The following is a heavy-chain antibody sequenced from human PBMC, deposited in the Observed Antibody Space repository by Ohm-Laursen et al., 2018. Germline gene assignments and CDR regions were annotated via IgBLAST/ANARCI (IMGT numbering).Heavy chain of an antibody. Sequence: SRRLSCSASGFTFSSYAMNWVRQAPGKGLEWVSSISISSTYIYYADSMKGRFTISRDNAKNSLYLQMNSLRAEDTAVYYCARDRIAVAGTGSAFDIWGQGTMVTVSS. J-gene: IGHJ3*02. CDR2: ISISSTYI. CDR3: ARDRIAVAGTGSAFDI. CDR1: GFTFSSYA. V-gene: IGHV3-21*01. D-gene: IGHD6-19*01.